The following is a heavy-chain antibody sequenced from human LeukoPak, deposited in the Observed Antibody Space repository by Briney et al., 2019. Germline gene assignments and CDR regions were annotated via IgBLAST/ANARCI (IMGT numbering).Heavy chain of an antibody. CDR3: ARGFAYSDTGSFDY. Sequence: SETQSLTCTVSGGSISSYYWSWIRQPPGKGLEWIGYIYYSGSTTYNPSLKSRVTISVDTSKNQFSLKLSSVTAADTAVYYCARGFAYSDTGSFDYWGQGTLVTVSS. J-gene: IGHJ4*02. V-gene: IGHV4-59*01. CDR1: GGSISSYY. CDR2: IYYSGST. D-gene: IGHD4-17*01.